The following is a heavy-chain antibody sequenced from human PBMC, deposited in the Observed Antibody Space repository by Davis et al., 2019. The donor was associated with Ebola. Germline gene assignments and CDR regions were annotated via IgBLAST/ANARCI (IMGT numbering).Heavy chain of an antibody. CDR2: IWYDGSNK. CDR3: ATAMARYYYYGMDV. Sequence: GESLKISCAASGFTFSSYGMHWVRQAPGKGLEWVAVIWYDGSNKYYADSVKGRFTISRDNSKNTLYLQMNSLRAEDTAVYYCATAMARYYYYGMDVWGQGTTVTVSS. V-gene: IGHV3-33*01. J-gene: IGHJ6*02. CDR1: GFTFSSYG. D-gene: IGHD3-10*01.